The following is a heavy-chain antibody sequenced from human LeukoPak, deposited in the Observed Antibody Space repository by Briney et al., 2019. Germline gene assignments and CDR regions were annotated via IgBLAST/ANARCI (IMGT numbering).Heavy chain of an antibody. CDR3: ARGYIYGSIDY. CDR1: GFSFSSYN. CDR2: ISSSSSTI. J-gene: IGHJ4*02. Sequence: PGGSLRLSCAASGFSFSSYNMNWVRQAPGKGLEWVSYISSSSSTIYYADSVKGRFTISRDNAKNSLFLLMNSLRDEDTAVYYCARGYIYGSIDYWGQGTLVTVSS. D-gene: IGHD5-18*01. V-gene: IGHV3-48*02.